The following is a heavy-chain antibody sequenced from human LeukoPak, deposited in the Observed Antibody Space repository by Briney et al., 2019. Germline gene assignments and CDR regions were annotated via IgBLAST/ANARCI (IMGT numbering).Heavy chain of an antibody. J-gene: IGHJ4*02. D-gene: IGHD2-2*01. Sequence: PSETLSLTCSVSGGSISSHYWSWIRQPPGKGLEWIGYIYYSGSTNYNPSLKSRVTISVDTSKNQFSLQLSSMTAADTAVYYCAREAIVPAATMGYFDYWGQGTLVTVSS. V-gene: IGHV4-59*11. CDR2: IYYSGST. CDR3: AREAIVPAATMGYFDY. CDR1: GGSISSHY.